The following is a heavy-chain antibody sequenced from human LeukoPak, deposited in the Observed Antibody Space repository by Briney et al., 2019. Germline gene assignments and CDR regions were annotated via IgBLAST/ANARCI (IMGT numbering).Heavy chain of an antibody. Sequence: ASVKVSRKASGYTFSSYGITWVRQAPGQGLEWMGWISTYNGNTNYAQKLQGRVTMTTDTSTTTAYMDLTSLRSDDTAVYYCARSTSSTRWFDPWGQGTLVTVSS. D-gene: IGHD2-2*01. V-gene: IGHV1-18*01. J-gene: IGHJ5*02. CDR2: ISTYNGNT. CDR1: GYTFSSYG. CDR3: ARSTSSTRWFDP.